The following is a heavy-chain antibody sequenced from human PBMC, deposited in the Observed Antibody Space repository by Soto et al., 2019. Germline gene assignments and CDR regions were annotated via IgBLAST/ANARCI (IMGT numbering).Heavy chain of an antibody. D-gene: IGHD5-18*01. CDR2: MSGSGDSA. J-gene: IGHJ4*02. Sequence: GGSLRLSCAASGFTFISYAMNWVRQAPGKGLEWVSGMSGSGDSAYYADSVKGRFTISRDNSRNTLYLQMNSLTAEDTAVYYCAKRAGGPKRVGYTYALYYFDYWGQGTRVTVSS. CDR1: GFTFISYA. V-gene: IGHV3-23*01. CDR3: AKRAGGPKRVGYTYALYYFDY.